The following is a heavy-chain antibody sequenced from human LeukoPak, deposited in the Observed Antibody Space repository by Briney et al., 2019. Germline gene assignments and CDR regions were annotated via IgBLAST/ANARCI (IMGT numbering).Heavy chain of an antibody. V-gene: IGHV3-20*04. CDR3: ARGDHYDILTGYLVNWFDP. CDR2: INWNGGST. D-gene: IGHD3-9*01. J-gene: IGHJ5*02. CDR1: GFTFDDYG. Sequence: GGSLRLSCAASGFTFDDYGMSWVRQAPGKGLEWVSGINWNGGSTGYADSVKGRFTISRDNAKNSLYLQMNSLRAEDTALYYCARGDHYDILTGYLVNWFDPWGQGTLVTVSS.